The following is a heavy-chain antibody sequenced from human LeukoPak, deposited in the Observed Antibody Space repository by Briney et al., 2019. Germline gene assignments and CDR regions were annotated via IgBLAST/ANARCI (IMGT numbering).Heavy chain of an antibody. Sequence: ASVKVSCKASGYTFTAYYLHWVRQAPGQGLEWMGWINPNSGGTKYAQKFQGRVTMTRDTSITTAYMELSRLKSDDTAVYYCARSTPRVPLFDYWGQGTLVTVSS. CDR2: INPNSGGT. V-gene: IGHV1-2*02. D-gene: IGHD2-2*01. CDR3: ARSTPRVPLFDY. CDR1: GYTFTAYY. J-gene: IGHJ4*02.